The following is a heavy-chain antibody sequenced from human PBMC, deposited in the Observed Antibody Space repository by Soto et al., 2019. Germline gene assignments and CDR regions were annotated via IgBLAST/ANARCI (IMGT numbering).Heavy chain of an antibody. Sequence: KPSETLSLTCTVSGGSISSYYWSWIRQPPGKGLEWIGYIYYSGSTNYNPSLKSRVTISVDTSKNQFSLKLSSVTAADTAVYYCARRWDGLDPWGQGTLVTVSS. CDR3: ARRWDGLDP. CDR1: GGSISSYY. D-gene: IGHD1-26*01. V-gene: IGHV4-59*08. J-gene: IGHJ5*02. CDR2: IYYSGST.